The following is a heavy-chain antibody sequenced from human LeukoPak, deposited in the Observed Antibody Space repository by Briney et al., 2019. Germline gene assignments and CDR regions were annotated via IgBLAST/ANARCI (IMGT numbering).Heavy chain of an antibody. Sequence: AGSLTLSCAASGFTFSNAWMSWVRQAPGKGLEWVGRIKTIAGGGTTDYAAPVNGRFTISRDDSKNTLYLQVNSLKTEDTAVYYCTTDNNYGDYGLDYWGQGTLGTVSS. V-gene: IGHV3-15*01. J-gene: IGHJ4*02. D-gene: IGHD4-17*01. CDR2: IKTIAGGGTT. CDR1: GFTFSNAW. CDR3: TTDNNYGDYGLDY.